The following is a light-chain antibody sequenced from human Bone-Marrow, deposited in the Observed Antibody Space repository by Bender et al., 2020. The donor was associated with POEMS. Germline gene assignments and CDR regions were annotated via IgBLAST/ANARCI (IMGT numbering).Light chain of an antibody. V-gene: IGLV2-14*01. CDR3: KSYTRSSSLWV. J-gene: IGLJ3*02. CDR1: SSDVGDYNY. Sequence: QSALTQPASVSGSPGQSITISCTGTSSDVGDYNYVSWYQQHPGKAPKLMIYDVSNRPSGVSNRFSGSKSGNTASLTISGLQAEDEADYYCKSYTRSSSLWVFGGGTKLTVL. CDR2: DVS.